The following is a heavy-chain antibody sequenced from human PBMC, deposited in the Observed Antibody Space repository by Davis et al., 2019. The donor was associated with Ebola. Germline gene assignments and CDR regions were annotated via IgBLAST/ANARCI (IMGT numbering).Heavy chain of an antibody. J-gene: IGHJ6*02. V-gene: IGHV3-73*01. CDR3: ARDFCNYDFWSGYPTCYGMDV. Sequence: PGGSLRLSCAASGFTFSGSAMHWVRQASGKGLEWVGRIRSKANSYATAYAASVKGRFTISRDDSKNTAYLQMNSLKTEDTAVYYCARDFCNYDFWSGYPTCYGMDVWGQGTTVTVSS. CDR1: GFTFSGSA. D-gene: IGHD3-3*01. CDR2: IRSKANSYAT.